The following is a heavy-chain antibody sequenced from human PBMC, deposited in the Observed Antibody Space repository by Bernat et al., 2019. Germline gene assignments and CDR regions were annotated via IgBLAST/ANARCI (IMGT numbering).Heavy chain of an antibody. CDR3: ARGSKVVVAAYYYYYYMDV. V-gene: IGHV1-18*01. CDR1: GYTFTSYG. Sequence: QVQLVQSGAEVKKPGASVKVSCKASGYTFTSYGISWVRQAPGQGLEWMGWISAYNGNTNYAQKLQGRVTMTIDTFTSTAYMELRSLRSDDTAVYYCARGSKVVVAAYYYYYYMDVWGKGTTVTVSS. CDR2: ISAYNGNT. D-gene: IGHD2-15*01. J-gene: IGHJ6*03.